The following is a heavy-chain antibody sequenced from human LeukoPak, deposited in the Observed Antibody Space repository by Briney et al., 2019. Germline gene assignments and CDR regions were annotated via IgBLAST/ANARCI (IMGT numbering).Heavy chain of an antibody. V-gene: IGHV3-15*01. J-gene: IGHJ4*02. Sequence: GGSLRLSCAASGFTFSSYAMSWVRQAPGKGLEWVGRIKSKTDGGTTDYAAPVKGRFTISRDDSKNTLYLQMNSLKTEDTAVYYCTTLLWFGEGVDYWGQGTLVTVSS. CDR1: GFTFSSYA. D-gene: IGHD3-10*01. CDR2: IKSKTDGGTT. CDR3: TTLLWFGEGVDY.